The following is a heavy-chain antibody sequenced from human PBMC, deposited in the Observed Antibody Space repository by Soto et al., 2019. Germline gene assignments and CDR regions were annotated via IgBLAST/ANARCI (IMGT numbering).Heavy chain of an antibody. CDR1: GDSITSGNYY. Sequence: QVQLQESGPGLVKPSQTLSLTCIVSGDSITSGNYYWSWIRQHPGKGLEWIGYIHHSGKTYYIPSLNSRLSLSMDTSKNQFSLQLSSVTAADTALYYCARPNYDIFTGLSGFDIWGQGTMVTVSS. J-gene: IGHJ3*02. CDR2: IHHSGKT. D-gene: IGHD3-9*01. CDR3: ARPNYDIFTGLSGFDI. V-gene: IGHV4-31*03.